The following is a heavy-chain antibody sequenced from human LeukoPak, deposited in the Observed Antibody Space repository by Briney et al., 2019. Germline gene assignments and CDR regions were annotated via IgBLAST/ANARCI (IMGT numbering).Heavy chain of an antibody. CDR2: IWYDGSSK. CDR1: GFTFSSYG. V-gene: IGHV3-30*02. D-gene: IGHD5-24*01. Sequence: GGSLRLSCAASGFTFSSYGMHWVRQAPGKGLEWVGFIWYDGSSKYYADSVKGRFTISRENSKNTLYLQMNSLRPEDTAVYYCAKVLEMATMRSGFGYWGQGTLVTVSS. CDR3: AKVLEMATMRSGFGY. J-gene: IGHJ4*02.